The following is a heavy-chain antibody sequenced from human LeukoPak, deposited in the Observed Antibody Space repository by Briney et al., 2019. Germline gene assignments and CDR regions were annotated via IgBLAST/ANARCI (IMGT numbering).Heavy chain of an antibody. Sequence: GESLKISCKGSGYTFITYWIGWVRQMPGKGLEWIGIIYPGDSDTRYSPSFRGQVTISADKSISTAYLQWSSLKASDTAMYYCARGAGSYRRNNWFDPWGQGTLVTVSS. D-gene: IGHD3-16*02. V-gene: IGHV5-51*01. J-gene: IGHJ5*02. CDR3: ARGAGSYRRNNWFDP. CDR1: GYTFITYW. CDR2: IYPGDSDT.